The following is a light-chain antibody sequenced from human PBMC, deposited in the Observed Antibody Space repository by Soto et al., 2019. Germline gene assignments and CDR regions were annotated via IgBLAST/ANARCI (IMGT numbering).Light chain of an antibody. V-gene: IGLV6-57*02. CDR2: EDN. J-gene: IGLJ2*01. Sequence: NFMLAQPHSVSESPGKTVTISCTGSSGTVVTNYVQWYQQRPGSAPTTVIYEDNQRPSGVPDRFSGSIDRSSNSASLTISGLKTEDEADYYCQSSDSRNHVVFGGGIKVTVL. CDR3: QSSDSRNHVV. CDR1: SGTVVTNY.